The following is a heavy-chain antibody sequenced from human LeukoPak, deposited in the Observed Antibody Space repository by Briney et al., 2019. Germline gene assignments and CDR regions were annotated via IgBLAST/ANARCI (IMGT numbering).Heavy chain of an antibody. J-gene: IGHJ4*02. V-gene: IGHV4-59*08. CDR3: ARLGGGYNPTH. CDR1: GGSISGYY. D-gene: IGHD5-24*01. Sequence: SETLSLTCTVSGGSISGYYWSWIRQPPGKGLEWIGYIHYSGSANYNPSLKSRVTISVDTSKNQFSLKLSSVTAADTAVFYCARLGGGYNPTHWGQGTLVTVSS. CDR2: IHYSGSA.